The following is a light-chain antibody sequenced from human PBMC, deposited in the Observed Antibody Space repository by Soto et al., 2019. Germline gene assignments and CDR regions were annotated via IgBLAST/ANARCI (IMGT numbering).Light chain of an antibody. Sequence: QSVLTQPPSASGSPGQSLTISCTGTSSDVGGYNFVSWYQHNPGKAPKLMIFAVSRRPSGVPDRFSGSKSGNTASLTVSGRQAEDEADYYCSSYAGSNNLVFGTGTKLTVL. J-gene: IGLJ1*01. V-gene: IGLV2-8*01. CDR1: SSDVGGYNF. CDR3: SSYAGSNNLV. CDR2: AVS.